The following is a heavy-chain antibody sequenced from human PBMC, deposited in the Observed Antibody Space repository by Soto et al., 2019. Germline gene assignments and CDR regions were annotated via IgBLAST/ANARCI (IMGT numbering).Heavy chain of an antibody. J-gene: IGHJ4*02. CDR2: ISGSCGST. CDR3: AEIAAAGTDYFDY. D-gene: IGHD6-13*01. Sequence: GGSLRLSCAASGFTFSSYAMSWVRQAPGKGLEWVSAISGSCGSTYYADSVKGRFTISRDNSKNTLYLQMNSLRAEDTAVYYCAEIAAAGTDYFDYWGQGTLVTVSS. V-gene: IGHV3-23*01. CDR1: GFTFSSYA.